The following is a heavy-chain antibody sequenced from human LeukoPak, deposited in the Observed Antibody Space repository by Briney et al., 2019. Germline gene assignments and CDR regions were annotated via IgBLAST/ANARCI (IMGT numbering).Heavy chain of an antibody. J-gene: IGHJ4*02. CDR2: IYYSGST. CDR1: GGSISSYY. V-gene: IGHV4-59*01. D-gene: IGHD3-22*01. Sequence: PSETLSLTCTVSGGSISSYYWSWIRQPPGKGLEWIGYIYYSGSTNYNPSLKSRVTISVDTSKSQFSLKLSSVTAADTAVYYCARGDYYDSSLTFDYWGQGTLVTVSS. CDR3: ARGDYYDSSLTFDY.